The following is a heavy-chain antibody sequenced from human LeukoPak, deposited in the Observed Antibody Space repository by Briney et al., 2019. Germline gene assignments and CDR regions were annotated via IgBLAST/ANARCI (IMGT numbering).Heavy chain of an antibody. D-gene: IGHD6-19*01. Sequence: PGGSLRLSCAASGFSFSRFAMSWVRQAPGKGLEWVSGLSASGGSTYYADSVKGRFTISRDNSKNTLYLQMNSLRAGDTAVYYCAKDLETSGWTSLTFDYWGQGTLVTVSS. CDR2: LSASGGST. CDR1: GFSFSRFA. J-gene: IGHJ4*02. V-gene: IGHV3-23*01. CDR3: AKDLETSGWTSLTFDY.